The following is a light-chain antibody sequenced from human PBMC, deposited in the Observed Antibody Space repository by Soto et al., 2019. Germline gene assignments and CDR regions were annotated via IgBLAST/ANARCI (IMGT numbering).Light chain of an antibody. V-gene: IGLV2-8*01. Sequence: QSALTQPPSASGSPGQSVTISCTGTSSDVDDYNYVSWYQQHPGKAPKLIIYEVNVRPSGVPDRFSGSKSGNTASLTVSGLQAEDEADYYCSSSAGRNNLGVFGGGTKLTVL. CDR3: SSSAGRNNLGV. CDR1: SSDVDDYNY. CDR2: EVN. J-gene: IGLJ2*01.